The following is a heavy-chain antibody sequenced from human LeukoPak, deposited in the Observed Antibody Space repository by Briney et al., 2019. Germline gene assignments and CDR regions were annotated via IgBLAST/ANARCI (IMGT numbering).Heavy chain of an antibody. D-gene: IGHD2-2*01. J-gene: IGHJ5*02. CDR1: GFIFSNSG. V-gene: IGHV3-74*01. CDR2: INSDGSGT. Sequence: PGGSLRLSCTVSGFIFSNSGMHWVRQGPGKGLVWVSRINSDGSGTSYADSVKGRFTISRDNAKNTLYLQMNSLRAEDTAVYYCARVGCSGTNCYDGVGRAAWFDPWGQGTLVTVSS. CDR3: ARVGCSGTNCYDGVGRAAWFDP.